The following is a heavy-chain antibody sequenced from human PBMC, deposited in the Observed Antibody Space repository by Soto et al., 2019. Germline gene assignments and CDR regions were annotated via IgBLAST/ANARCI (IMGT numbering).Heavy chain of an antibody. CDR3: ARTDPNLHPPAY. V-gene: IGHV4-31*03. J-gene: IGHJ1*01. Sequence: SETLSLTCTVSGGSISSGGYYWSWIRQHPGKGLEWIGYIYYSGSTYYNPSLKSRVTISVDTSKNQFSLKLSSVTAADTAVYYCARTDPNLHPPAYWGQGTLVTVSS. CDR2: IYYSGST. CDR1: GGSISSGGYY.